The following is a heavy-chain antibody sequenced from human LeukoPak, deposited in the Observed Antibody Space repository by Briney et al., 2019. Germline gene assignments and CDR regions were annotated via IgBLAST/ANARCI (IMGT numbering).Heavy chain of an antibody. J-gene: IGHJ3*02. D-gene: IGHD3-9*01. CDR3: TTATYYDILTGYLRDAFDI. CDR1: GFTFSNAW. CDR2: IKSKTDGGAT. V-gene: IGHV3-15*01. Sequence: PGGSLRLSCAASGFTFSNAWMSWVRQAPAKGLEWVGRIKSKTDGGATDYAAPVKGRFTISRDDSKNTLYLQMNSLKTEDTAVYYCTTATYYDILTGYLRDAFDIWGQGTMVTVSS.